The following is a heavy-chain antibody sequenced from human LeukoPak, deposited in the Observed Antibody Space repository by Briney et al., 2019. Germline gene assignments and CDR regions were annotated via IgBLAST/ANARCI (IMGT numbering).Heavy chain of an antibody. CDR1: GFTFSSYA. J-gene: IGHJ4*02. V-gene: IGHV3-9*01. D-gene: IGHD6-19*01. Sequence: GGSLRLSCAASGFTFSSYAMSWVRQAPGKGLEWVSGINWNSGNIGYADSMKGRFTISRDNAKNSLYLQMNSLRPGDTALYYCAKDSGSSPWAFDYWGQGTLVTVSS. CDR3: AKDSGSSPWAFDY. CDR2: INWNSGNI.